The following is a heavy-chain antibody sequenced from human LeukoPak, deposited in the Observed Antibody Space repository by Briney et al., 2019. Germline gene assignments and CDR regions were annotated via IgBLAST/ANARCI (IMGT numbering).Heavy chain of an antibody. J-gene: IGHJ4*02. Sequence: SETLSLTCSVSGDSMSRYYWSWIRQPAGKRLERIGRIYFSGGTRYNPSLKSRVTMSVDTSKNHLSLELSSVTAADTAVYYCARTTGFAVAGGYYFDYWGQGILVTVSS. CDR2: IYFSGGT. CDR1: GDSMSRYY. CDR3: ARTTGFAVAGGYYFDY. V-gene: IGHV4-4*07. D-gene: IGHD6-19*01.